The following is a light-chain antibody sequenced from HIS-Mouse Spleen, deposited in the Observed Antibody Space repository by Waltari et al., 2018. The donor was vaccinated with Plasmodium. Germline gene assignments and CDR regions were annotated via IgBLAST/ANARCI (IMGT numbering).Light chain of an antibody. CDR1: QSVSSN. J-gene: IGKJ3*01. Sequence: EIVMTQSPATLSVSPGERDTLSCRASQSVSSNLAWYQQKPGQAPRLLIYGASTRATGIPARFSGSGSGTEFTLTISSLQSEDFAVYYCQQYNNWPIFTFGPGTKVDIK. V-gene: IGKV3-15*01. CDR2: GAS. CDR3: QQYNNWPIFT.